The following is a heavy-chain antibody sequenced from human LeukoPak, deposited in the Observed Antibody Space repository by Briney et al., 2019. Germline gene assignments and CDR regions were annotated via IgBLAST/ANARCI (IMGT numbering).Heavy chain of an antibody. V-gene: IGHV3-23*01. CDR3: AKDVSSSSDYFYYYMDV. CDR2: ISGSGGST. CDR1: GFTFSSYT. J-gene: IGHJ6*03. Sequence: PGGSLRLSCAASGFTFSSYTMSRVRQAPGKGLDWVSAISGSGGSTYYADSVKGRFTISRDNSKNMLYLQMNSLRAEDTAVYYCAKDVSSSSDYFYYYMDVWGKGTTVTVSS. D-gene: IGHD6-6*01.